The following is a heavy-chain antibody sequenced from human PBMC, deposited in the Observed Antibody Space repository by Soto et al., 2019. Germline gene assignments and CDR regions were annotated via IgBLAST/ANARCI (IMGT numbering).Heavy chain of an antibody. CDR3: AKNPVYYYDSTGYHFDY. J-gene: IGHJ4*02. D-gene: IGHD3-22*01. Sequence: EVQLLESGGGLVQPGGSLRLSCAASEFTFSNYAMSWVRQAPGKGLEWVSAISYGGGTTYYADSVKGRFTISRDNSXHXXYLQMNSLRAEDTAVYYCAKNPVYYYDSTGYHFDYWGQGTLVTVSS. CDR1: EFTFSNYA. V-gene: IGHV3-23*01. CDR2: ISYGGGTT.